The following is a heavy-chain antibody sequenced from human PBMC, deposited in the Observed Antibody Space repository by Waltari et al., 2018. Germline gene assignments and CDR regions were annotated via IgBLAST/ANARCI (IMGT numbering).Heavy chain of an antibody. D-gene: IGHD3-10*01. J-gene: IGHJ4*02. V-gene: IGHV3-7*03. CDR1: GLIFRTYW. CDR3: ATYRWLGY. CDR2: INYDGSEK. Sequence: EVRLVESGGGLVQPGGSLRLACDVSGLIFRTYWITWVSQSPGKGLEWVANINYDGSEKHYGDTVKGRFTSSRANSKSSLFLQMNSLRAEDTAIYYCATYRWLGYWGQGSLVTVSS.